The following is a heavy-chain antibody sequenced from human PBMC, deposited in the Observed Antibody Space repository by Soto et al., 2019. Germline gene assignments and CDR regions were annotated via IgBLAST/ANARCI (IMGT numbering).Heavy chain of an antibody. Sequence: GSLRLSCAASGFTFSSYSMNWVRQAPGKGLEWVSFISTGSSYIYYADSVKGRFTISRDNAKNSLYLQMNSLRADDTAVYYCARDSVYGGNPPPFDYWGQGTLVTSPQ. J-gene: IGHJ4*02. V-gene: IGHV3-21*01. CDR2: ISTGSSYI. D-gene: IGHD4-17*01. CDR3: ARDSVYGGNPPPFDY. CDR1: GFTFSSYS.